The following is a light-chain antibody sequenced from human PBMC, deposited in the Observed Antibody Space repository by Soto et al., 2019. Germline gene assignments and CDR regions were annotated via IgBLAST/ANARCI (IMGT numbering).Light chain of an antibody. CDR3: SSYTTSNTRQIV. CDR1: SSDVGGYNY. V-gene: IGLV2-14*01. Sequence: QSALTQPASVSGSPGQSITISCSGTSSDVGGYNYVSWYQQHPGKAPKLMIYDVSDRPSGVSTRFSGSKSGNTASLTISGLQAEDEADYYCSSYTTSNTRQIVFGTGTKVTVL. CDR2: DVS. J-gene: IGLJ1*01.